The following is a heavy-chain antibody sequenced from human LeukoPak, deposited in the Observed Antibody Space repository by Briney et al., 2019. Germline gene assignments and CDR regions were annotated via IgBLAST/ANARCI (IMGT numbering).Heavy chain of an antibody. CDR1: GGSISSYY. V-gene: IGHV4-59*08. J-gene: IGHJ4*02. D-gene: IGHD4-17*01. CDR2: IYYSGST. Sequence: SETLSLTCTVSGGSISSYYWSWIRQPPGKGLEWIGYIYYSGSTNYNPSLKSRVTISVDTSKNQFSLKLSSVTAADTAVYYCARSTGGYGDYGGFYWGQGTLVTVSS. CDR3: ARSTGGYGDYGGFY.